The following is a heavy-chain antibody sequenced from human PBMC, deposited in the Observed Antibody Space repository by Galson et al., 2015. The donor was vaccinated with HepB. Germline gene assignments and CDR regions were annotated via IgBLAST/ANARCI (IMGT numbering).Heavy chain of an antibody. CDR3: ARGYYSSGWQEGWFDP. J-gene: IGHJ5*02. CDR2: ISSSSSYI. V-gene: IGHV3-21*01. CDR1: GFTFSSYS. D-gene: IGHD6-19*01. Sequence: SLRLSCAASGFTFSSYSMIWVRQAPGKGLEWVSSISSSSSYIYYADSVKGRFTISRDNAKNSLYLQMNSLRAEDTAVYYCARGYYSSGWQEGWFDPWGQGTLVTVSS.